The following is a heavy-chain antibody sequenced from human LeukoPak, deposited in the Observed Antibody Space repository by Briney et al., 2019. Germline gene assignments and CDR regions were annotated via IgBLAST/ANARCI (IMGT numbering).Heavy chain of an antibody. J-gene: IGHJ4*02. V-gene: IGHV3-21*01. D-gene: IGHD3-10*01. CDR3: ARGGGDGSGSYYNYYFDY. CDR1: GFTFSSYS. Sequence: GGSLRLSCAASGFTFSSYSMNWVRQAPGKGLEWVSSMGSSSSYIYYADSVKVRFTISRDNAKNSLYLQMNSLRAEDTAVYYCARGGGDGSGSYYNYYFDYWGQGTLVTVSS. CDR2: MGSSSSYI.